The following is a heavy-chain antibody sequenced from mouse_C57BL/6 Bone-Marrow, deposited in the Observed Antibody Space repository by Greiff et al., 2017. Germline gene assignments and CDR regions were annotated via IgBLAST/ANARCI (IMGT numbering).Heavy chain of an antibody. CDR3: ARSWDRCSSHYFDY. CDR2: IYCDDDK. CDR1: GFSLSTSGMG. J-gene: IGHJ2*01. V-gene: IGHV8-12*01. Sequence: QVTLKVSGPGILQSSQTLSLTCSFSGFSLSTSGMGVSWLRQPSGKGLEWLAHIYCDDDKRYNPYLKSRLTISKDTSRNQVFLKITSVDTADTATYYCARSWDRCSSHYFDYWGQGTTRTVSA. D-gene: IGHD1-3*01.